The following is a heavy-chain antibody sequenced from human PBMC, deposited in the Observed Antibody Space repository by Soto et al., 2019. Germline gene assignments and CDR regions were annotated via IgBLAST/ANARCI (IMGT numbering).Heavy chain of an antibody. D-gene: IGHD3-9*01. J-gene: IGHJ5*02. CDR3: ARVRYFAPDP. CDR2: ISHSAIT. V-gene: IGHV4-61*01. CDR1: GASLTIGNHY. Sequence: SETLSLTCTVSGASLTIGNHYWSWIRQPPGKGLEWIGYISHSAITNYNPSFKSRVTISADMAKNEFSLKLSSVTAADTAMYYCARVRYFAPDPWGQGNLVTVS.